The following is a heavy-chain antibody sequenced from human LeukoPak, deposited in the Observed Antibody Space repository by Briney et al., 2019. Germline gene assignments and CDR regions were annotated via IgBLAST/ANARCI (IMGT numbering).Heavy chain of an antibody. V-gene: IGHV1-46*01. Sequence: ASVKVSCKASGYTFTRYYMHWVRQAPGQGLEWMGIINPSGGSTSYAQKFQGRVTMTRDTSTSTVYMEVSSLRSEGTAVYYCARLSAPFDYWGQGTLVTVSS. CDR2: INPSGGST. CDR1: GYTFTRYY. D-gene: IGHD6-25*01. J-gene: IGHJ4*02. CDR3: ARLSAPFDY.